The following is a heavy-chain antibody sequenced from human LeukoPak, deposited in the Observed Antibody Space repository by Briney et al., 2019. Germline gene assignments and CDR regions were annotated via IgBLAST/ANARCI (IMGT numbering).Heavy chain of an antibody. CDR1: GFTFYNYV. Sequence: GGSLRLSCKGSGFTFYNYVMSWVRQAPGKGLEWVSVIYSGGSTYYADSVKGRFTISRDNSKNTLYLQMNSLRAEDTAVYYCARGVDYWGQGTLVTVSS. J-gene: IGHJ4*02. CDR2: IYSGGST. CDR3: ARGVDY. V-gene: IGHV3-53*01.